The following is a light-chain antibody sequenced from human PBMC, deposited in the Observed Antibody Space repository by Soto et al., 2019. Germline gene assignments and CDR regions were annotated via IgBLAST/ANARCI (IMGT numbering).Light chain of an antibody. CDR1: QRINNY. J-gene: IGKJ1*01. Sequence: DLQMTQSPSSLSASVGDRVIITCRASQRINNYLNWYQQKPGKAPRLLIYAASSLQSGVPSRFSGSASGTNFTLTISSLQPEDFATYYCQQSYSMFGQGTKVEIK. CDR2: AAS. V-gene: IGKV1-39*01. CDR3: QQSYSM.